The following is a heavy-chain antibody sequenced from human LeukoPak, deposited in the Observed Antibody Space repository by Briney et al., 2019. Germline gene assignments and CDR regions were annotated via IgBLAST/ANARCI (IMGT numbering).Heavy chain of an antibody. D-gene: IGHD3-16*01. CDR2: IYYSGSA. CDR3: ARRLDGGFDY. J-gene: IGHJ4*02. CDR1: GGSISSSSSY. Sequence: SETLSLTCTVSGGSISSSSSYWGWIRQPPGKGLEWIGNIYYSGSAYYNPSLKSRVTISVDASKNQFSLKLSSVTAADTAVYYCARRLDGGFDYWGQGTLVTVSS. V-gene: IGHV4-39*01.